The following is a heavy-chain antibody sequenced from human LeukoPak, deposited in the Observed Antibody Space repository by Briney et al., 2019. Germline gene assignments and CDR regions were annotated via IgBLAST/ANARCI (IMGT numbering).Heavy chain of an antibody. D-gene: IGHD5-12*01. Sequence: TGGSLRLSCAASGFTFSSYAMSWVRQAPGKGLEWVSSISGSGGSTYYADSVKGRFTISRDNSKNTLYLQMNSLRAEDTAVYYCKGGYDSDAFDIWGQGTMVTVSS. J-gene: IGHJ3*02. CDR2: ISGSGGST. CDR1: GFTFSSYA. V-gene: IGHV3-23*01. CDR3: KGGYDSDAFDI.